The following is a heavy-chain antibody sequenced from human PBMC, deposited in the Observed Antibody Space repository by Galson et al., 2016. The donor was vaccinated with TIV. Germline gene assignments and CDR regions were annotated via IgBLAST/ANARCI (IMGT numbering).Heavy chain of an antibody. J-gene: IGHJ4*02. Sequence: CPIPGDSVSSTCSAWNWISHSPSRGLEWLGRTYYRSTRYNDEAASLKRRITINPDTSKNQFSLQLTSVTPEDAAVYYCARGAPSVFGVIMTLDYWGQGTLVTVSS. CDR1: GDSVSSTCSA. D-gene: IGHD3-3*01. V-gene: IGHV6-1*01. CDR3: ARGAPSVFGVIMTLDY. CDR2: TYYRSTRYN.